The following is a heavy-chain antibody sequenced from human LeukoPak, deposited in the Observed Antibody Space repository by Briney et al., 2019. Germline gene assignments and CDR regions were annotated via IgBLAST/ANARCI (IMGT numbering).Heavy chain of an antibody. J-gene: IGHJ4*02. CDR2: MNPNSGNT. V-gene: IGHV1-8*01. CDR1: GYTFTSYD. Sequence: ASVKVSCKASGYTFTSYDINWVRQATGQGLEWMGWMNPNSGNTGYAQKFQGRVTMTRNTSISTAYMELSSLRSEDTAVYYCARGKVVATTRYFDYWGQGTLVTVSS. CDR3: ARGKVVATTRYFDY. D-gene: IGHD5-12*01.